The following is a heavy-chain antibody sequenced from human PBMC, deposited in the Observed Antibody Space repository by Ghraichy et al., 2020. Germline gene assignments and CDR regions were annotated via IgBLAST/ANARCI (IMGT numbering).Heavy chain of an antibody. CDR3: ARDFFSSITAPNYYFGMDV. CDR1: GYTFTAYY. CDR2: ISPNSGDT. D-gene: IGHD6-6*01. Sequence: ASVKVSCKASGYTFTAYYMNWVRQAPGQGLEWMGRISPNSGDTNYAQKFQGRVTMTRDTSISTVYMELSRLRSDDTAVYYCARDFFSSITAPNYYFGMDVRGQGTTVTVSS. V-gene: IGHV1-2*06. J-gene: IGHJ6*02.